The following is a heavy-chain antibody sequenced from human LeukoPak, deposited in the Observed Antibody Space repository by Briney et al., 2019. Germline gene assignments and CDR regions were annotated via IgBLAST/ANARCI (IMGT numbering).Heavy chain of an antibody. CDR1: GFTFSNAW. Sequence: GGSLRLSCAASGFTFSNAWMSWVRQAPGKGLEWVGRIKSKTDGGTTDYAAPVKGRFTISRDNSKNTLYLQMNSLRAEDTAVYYCAKDRFHFGVVKNWGQGTLVTVSS. D-gene: IGHD3-3*01. J-gene: IGHJ4*02. CDR3: AKDRFHFGVVKN. V-gene: IGHV3-15*01. CDR2: IKSKTDGGTT.